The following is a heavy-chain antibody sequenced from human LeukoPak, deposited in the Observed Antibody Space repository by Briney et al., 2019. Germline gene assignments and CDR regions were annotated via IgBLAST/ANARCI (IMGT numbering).Heavy chain of an antibody. D-gene: IGHD4-11*01. CDR3: ARDRPLFDYTPPFFDY. CDR1: GFTFSSYE. V-gene: IGHV3-48*03. J-gene: IGHJ4*02. CDR2: ITSTGSTI. Sequence: PGGSLRLSCAASGFTFSSYEMNWVRQAPGKGLAWVSYITSTGSTIYYADSVKGRFTISRDNAKNSLYLQMNSLRAEDTALYYCARDRPLFDYTPPFFDYWGQGTLVTVSS.